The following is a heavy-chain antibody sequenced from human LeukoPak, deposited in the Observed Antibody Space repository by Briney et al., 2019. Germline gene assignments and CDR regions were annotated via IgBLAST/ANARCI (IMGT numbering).Heavy chain of an antibody. Sequence: LSETRSLTCTVSGGSISSYYWSWIRQPPGKGLEWIGYIYYSGSTNYNPSLKSRVTISVDTSKNQFSLKLSSVTAADTAVYYCARAGYYYDSSGYLLYDYWGQGTLVTVSS. J-gene: IGHJ4*02. CDR3: ARAGYYYDSSGYLLYDY. CDR2: IYYSGST. V-gene: IGHV4-59*01. D-gene: IGHD3-22*01. CDR1: GGSISSYY.